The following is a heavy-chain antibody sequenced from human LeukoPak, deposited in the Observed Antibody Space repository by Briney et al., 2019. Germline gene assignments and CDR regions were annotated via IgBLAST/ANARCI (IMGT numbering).Heavy chain of an antibody. D-gene: IGHD1-1*01. CDR3: ARWGGTRQYYFDY. Sequence: GGSLRLSCAASGFTFSSYGMHWVRQAPGKGLEWVAVTRLDGSIKQYADSVKGRFTISRDDSKNTLYLQMNFLKSEDTAVYYCARWGGTRQYYFDYWGQGTLVTVSS. J-gene: IGHJ4*02. CDR1: GFTFSSYG. CDR2: TRLDGSIK. V-gene: IGHV3-33*01.